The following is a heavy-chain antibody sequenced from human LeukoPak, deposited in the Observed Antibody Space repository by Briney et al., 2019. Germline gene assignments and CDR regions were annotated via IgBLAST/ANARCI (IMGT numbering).Heavy chain of an antibody. J-gene: IGHJ4*02. CDR1: GDSVLSNTAA. CDR2: TYYRSKWYF. CDR3: ARDMFGYRLDS. Sequence: SQTLSLTCVISGDSVLSNTAAWNWIRQSPSRGLEWLGRTYYRSKWYFEYAVSVKSRVTISPDTSKNQFSLYLNSVTPGDTAVYYCARDMFGYRLDSWGQGALSPSPQ. V-gene: IGHV6-1*01. D-gene: IGHD3-10*02.